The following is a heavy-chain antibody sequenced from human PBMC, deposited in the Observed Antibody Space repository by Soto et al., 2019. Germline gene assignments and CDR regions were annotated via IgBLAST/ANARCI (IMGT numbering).Heavy chain of an antibody. CDR1: GGSISSSSYY. J-gene: IGHJ4*02. V-gene: IGHV4-39*07. D-gene: IGHD3-10*01. Sequence: PSETLSLTCTVSGGSISSSSYYWGWIRQPPGKGLEWIGSIYYSGSTYYNPSLKSRVTISVDTSKNQFSLKLSSVTAADTAVYYCASTSGSYKDYYFDYWGQGTLVTVSS. CDR2: IYYSGST. CDR3: ASTSGSYKDYYFDY.